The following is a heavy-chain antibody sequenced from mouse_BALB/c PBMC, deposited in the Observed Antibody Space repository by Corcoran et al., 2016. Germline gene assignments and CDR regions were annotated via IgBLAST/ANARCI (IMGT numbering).Heavy chain of an antibody. J-gene: IGHJ4*01. CDR2: INTYNGEP. CDR1: GYTFTNYG. Sequence: QIQLVQSGPELKKPGETVKIACKASGYTFTNYGMNWVKQAPGKGLKWRGWINTYNGEPTYADDFKGRFAFSLENSASTAYLQINNLKNEDTATYFCSREPRAMDYWGQGTSVTVSS. CDR3: SREPRAMDY. V-gene: IGHV9-3-1*01.